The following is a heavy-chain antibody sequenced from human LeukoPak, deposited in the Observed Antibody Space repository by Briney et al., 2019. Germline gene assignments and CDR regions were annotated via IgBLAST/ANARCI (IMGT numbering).Heavy chain of an antibody. J-gene: IGHJ6*03. Sequence: GGSLRLSCAASGFTFSSYAMSWVRQAPGKGPEWVSAISHSGGTTYYADSVKGRFTITRDNSKNTLYLQMNSLRAEDTAVYYCAKVKYFDWLLAYYMDVWGKGTTVTISS. CDR1: GFTFSSYA. CDR3: AKVKYFDWLLAYYMDV. V-gene: IGHV3-23*01. CDR2: ISHSGGTT. D-gene: IGHD3-9*01.